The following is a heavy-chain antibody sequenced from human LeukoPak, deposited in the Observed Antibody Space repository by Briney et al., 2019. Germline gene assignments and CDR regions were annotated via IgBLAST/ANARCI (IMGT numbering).Heavy chain of an antibody. D-gene: IGHD2-21*01. Sequence: PSETLSLTCTVSGGSISSYYWSWIRQPPGKGLEWIGYIYYSGSTNYNPSLKSRVTISVDTSKNQFSLKLSSVTAADTAVYYCARGLGGCGGDCYSFDYWGQGTLVTVSS. CDR2: IYYSGST. CDR1: GGSISSYY. V-gene: IGHV4-59*01. CDR3: ARGLGGCGGDCYSFDY. J-gene: IGHJ4*02.